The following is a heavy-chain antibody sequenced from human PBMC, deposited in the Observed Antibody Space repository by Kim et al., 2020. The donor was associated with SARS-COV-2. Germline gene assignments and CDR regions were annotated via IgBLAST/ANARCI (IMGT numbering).Heavy chain of an antibody. CDR3: ARGRSDYDPFDY. Sequence: TYPNPSLKSRVAISRDTSNNQFSLKVSSVTAADTAVYFCARGRSDYDPFDYWGQGTLVTVSS. D-gene: IGHD5-12*01. CDR2: T. J-gene: IGHJ4*02. V-gene: IGHV4-30-2*01.